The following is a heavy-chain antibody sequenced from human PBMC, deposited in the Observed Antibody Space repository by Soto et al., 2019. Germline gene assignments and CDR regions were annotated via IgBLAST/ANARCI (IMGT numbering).Heavy chain of an antibody. D-gene: IGHD2-21*01. CDR3: ARGGGVNAIWNP. CDR2: ISVYSGAT. Sequence: QVHLVQSGGGVKQPGASVIVSCKTSGYSFTTYGISWVRQAPGQGLEWMGWISVYSGATTYAHNFRDRVTMSTDTLTATAHLDLRNLTSDDTAVYYCARGGGVNAIWNPWGQGTLVIVSS. V-gene: IGHV1-18*01. CDR1: GYSFTTYG. J-gene: IGHJ5*02.